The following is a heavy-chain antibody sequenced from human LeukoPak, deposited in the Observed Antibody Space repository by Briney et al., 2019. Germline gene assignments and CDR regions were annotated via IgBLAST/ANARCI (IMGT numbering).Heavy chain of an antibody. CDR2: IYYDGST. J-gene: IGHJ4*02. Sequence: SETLSLTCTVSGGSINNYYWTWIRQPPGKGLEWIGSIYYDGSTNYNPSLKSRVTISLDTPKNQFSLQLSSVTAADTAVYYCARDGGYGSGSALWGQGTLITASS. D-gene: IGHD3-10*01. V-gene: IGHV4-59*01. CDR1: GGSINNYY. CDR3: ARDGGYGSGSAL.